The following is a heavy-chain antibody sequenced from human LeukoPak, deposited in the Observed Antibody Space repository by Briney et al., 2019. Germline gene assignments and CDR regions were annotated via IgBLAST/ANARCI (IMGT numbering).Heavy chain of an antibody. Sequence: PSETLSLTCTVSGGSISNYYWSWIRQPPGKGLEWIGYIYYSGSTNYNPSLKSRVTISVDTSKNQFSLKLSSVTAADTAVYYCARTRHEVPAAFDYWGQGTLVTVSS. D-gene: IGHD2-2*01. CDR3: ARTRHEVPAAFDY. CDR2: IYYSGST. V-gene: IGHV4-59*08. J-gene: IGHJ4*02. CDR1: GGSISNYY.